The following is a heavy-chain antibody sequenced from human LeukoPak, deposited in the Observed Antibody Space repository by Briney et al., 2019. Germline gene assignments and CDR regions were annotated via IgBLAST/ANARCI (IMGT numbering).Heavy chain of an antibody. CDR2: INHSGST. V-gene: IGHV4-34*01. CDR1: GGSFSGYY. CDR3: ARIAAAPTHWFDP. J-gene: IGHJ5*02. Sequence: PSETLSLTCAVDGGSFSGYYWSWIRQPPGKGLEWIGEINHSGSTNYNPSLKSRVTITVDTSKNQFSLKLSSVTAADTAVYYCARIAAAPTHWFDPWGQGTLVTVSS. D-gene: IGHD6-13*01.